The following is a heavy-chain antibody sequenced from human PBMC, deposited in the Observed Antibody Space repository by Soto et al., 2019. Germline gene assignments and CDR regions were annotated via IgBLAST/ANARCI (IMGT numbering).Heavy chain of an antibody. V-gene: IGHV3-33*01. D-gene: IGHD6-19*01. Sequence: QVQLVESGGGVVQPGRSLRLSCAASGFTFSSYGMHWVRQAPGKGLEWVAVIWDDGSNKYYADSVKGRFTISRDNSKNTLYLQMNSLRAEDTAVYYCASALRYSSGWYGMDVWGQGTTVTVSS. J-gene: IGHJ6*02. CDR1: GFTFSSYG. CDR3: ASALRYSSGWYGMDV. CDR2: IWDDGSNK.